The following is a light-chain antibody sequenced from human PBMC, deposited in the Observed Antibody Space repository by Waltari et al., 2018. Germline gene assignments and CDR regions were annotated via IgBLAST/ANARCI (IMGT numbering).Light chain of an antibody. V-gene: IGKV2-28*01. J-gene: IGKJ1*01. CDR1: QNLLHSNGYNY. Sequence: EIVLNQSPLSLPVTPGEPASISCRSSQNLLHSNGYNYLDWYLQKSGQCPQLLSYLGSSRASVFPDRFSGSGSGTEFILNISRVDAGYIGVYFCMQALQTPTFGQGPKV. CDR3: MQALQTPT. CDR2: LGS.